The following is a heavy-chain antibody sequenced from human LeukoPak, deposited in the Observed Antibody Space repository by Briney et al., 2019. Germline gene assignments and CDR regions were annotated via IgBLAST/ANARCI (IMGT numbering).Heavy chain of an antibody. D-gene: IGHD4-23*01. CDR2: IYYSGST. CDR1: GGSISGYY. CDR3: ARSVVTLYWYLHL. J-gene: IGHJ2*01. Sequence: AETLSLTCTVSGGSISGYYYIWLRQPPGKGLEWIGYIYYSGSTNYNPSLKSRVTISLDTSKNHFSLKLSSVTTADTAVFFCARSVVTLYWYLHLWGGGTL. V-gene: IGHV4-59*01.